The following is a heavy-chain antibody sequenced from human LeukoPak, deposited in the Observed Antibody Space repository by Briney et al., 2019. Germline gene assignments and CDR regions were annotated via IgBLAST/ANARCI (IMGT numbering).Heavy chain of an antibody. CDR2: ISWNSGRI. J-gene: IGHJ4*02. Sequence: GRSLRLSCAASGFTFDDYAMYWVRQAPGKGLEWVSGISWNSGRIGYADSVKGRFTISRDNAKNSLYLQMNSLRAEDTDLYYCAKASVTSTYYFDYWGQGTLVTVSS. CDR3: AKASVTSTYYFDY. CDR1: GFTFDDYA. V-gene: IGHV3-9*01. D-gene: IGHD4-17*01.